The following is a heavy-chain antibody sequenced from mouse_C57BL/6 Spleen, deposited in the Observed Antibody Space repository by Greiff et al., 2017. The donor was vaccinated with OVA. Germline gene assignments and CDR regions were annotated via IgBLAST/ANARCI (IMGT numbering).Heavy chain of an antibody. Sequence: EVKVVEFGGDLVKPGGSLKLSCAASGFTFSSYGMSWVRQTPDKRLEWVATISSGGSYTYYPDSVKGRFTISRDNAKNTLYLQMSSLKSEDTAMYYCARQGSTKRSYFDYWGQGTTLTVSS. D-gene: IGHD2-14*01. V-gene: IGHV5-6*01. CDR3: ARQGSTKRSYFDY. CDR2: ISSGGSYT. J-gene: IGHJ2*01. CDR1: GFTFSSYG.